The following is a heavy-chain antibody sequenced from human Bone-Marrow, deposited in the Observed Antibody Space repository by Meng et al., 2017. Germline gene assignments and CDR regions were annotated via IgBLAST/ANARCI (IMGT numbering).Heavy chain of an antibody. J-gene: IGHJ5*02. D-gene: IGHD2-15*01. CDR3: AHRGGGDWFDP. CDR1: GFPLSTSGVG. CDR2: IYWDDDK. Sequence: HNTLKQSRPTLVKTTQTLTLTCTFSGFPLSTSGVGVGWIRDPPGKALEWLALIYWDDDKRYSPSLKSRLTIPKDPSKNQVILTMTNMDPVDTATYYCAHRGGGDWFDPWGQGTLVTVSS. V-gene: IGHV2-5*02.